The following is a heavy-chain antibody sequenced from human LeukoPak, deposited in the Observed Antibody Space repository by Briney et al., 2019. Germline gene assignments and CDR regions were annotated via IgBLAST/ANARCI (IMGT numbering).Heavy chain of an antibody. D-gene: IGHD3-10*01. Sequence: SVKVSCKASGGTFSSYAISWVRQAPGQGLEWMGGIIPIFGTANYAQKFQGRVTITADESTSTACMELSSLRSEDTAVYYCARGSMVRGVIMFDYWGQGTLVTVSS. CDR3: ARGSMVRGVIMFDY. J-gene: IGHJ4*02. CDR2: IIPIFGTA. CDR1: GGTFSSYA. V-gene: IGHV1-69*13.